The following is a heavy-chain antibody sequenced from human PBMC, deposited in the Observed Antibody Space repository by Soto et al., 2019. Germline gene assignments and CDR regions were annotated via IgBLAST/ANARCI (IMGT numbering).Heavy chain of an antibody. CDR3: ATDDSSVLEYFDY. CDR2: ISSSTFYT. J-gene: IGHJ4*02. Sequence: SLRLSCAASGFSFSDHYMSWIRQAPGKGLEWVSYISSSTFYTNYADSVKGRFTISRDNAKNSLYLQMNSLRAEDTAVYYCATDDSSVLEYFDYWGQGILVTVSS. CDR1: GFSFSDHY. V-gene: IGHV3-11*06. D-gene: IGHD3-22*01.